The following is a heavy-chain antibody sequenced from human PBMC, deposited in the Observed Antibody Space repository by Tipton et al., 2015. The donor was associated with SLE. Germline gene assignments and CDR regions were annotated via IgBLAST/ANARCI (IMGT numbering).Heavy chain of an antibody. CDR2: INHSGST. Sequence: TLSLTCAVYGGSFSGYYWSWIRQPPGKGLEWIGEINHSGSTNYNPSLKSRVTKSVDTSKNQFSLQLSSVTAADTAVYYCARHAFDIWGQGTMVTVSS. J-gene: IGHJ3*02. CDR1: GGSFSGYY. V-gene: IGHV4-34*01. CDR3: ARHAFDI.